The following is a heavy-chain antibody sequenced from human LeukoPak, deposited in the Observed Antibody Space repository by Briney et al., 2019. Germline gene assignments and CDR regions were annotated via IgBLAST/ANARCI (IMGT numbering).Heavy chain of an antibody. D-gene: IGHD3-10*01. CDR1: GGSISSYY. V-gene: IGHV4-59*12. CDR3: AKSNGYGLVDI. CDR2: IYYSGST. J-gene: IGHJ3*02. Sequence: PSETLSLTCTVSGGSISSYYWSWIRQPPGEGLEWIGYIYYSGSTNYKSSLKSRVTISVDTSKNQFSLKLNSVTAADTAVYYCAKSNGYGLVDIWGQGTMVTVSS.